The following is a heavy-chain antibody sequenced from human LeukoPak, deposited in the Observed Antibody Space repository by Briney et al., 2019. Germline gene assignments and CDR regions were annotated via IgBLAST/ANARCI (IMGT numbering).Heavy chain of an antibody. D-gene: IGHD3-10*01. J-gene: IGHJ6*02. CDR1: GFTFSFYS. V-gene: IGHV3-21*01. Sequence: GGSLRLSCAASGFTFSFYSMNWVRQAPGKGLEWVSSISSSSSYIYYADSVKGRFTISRDNAKNSLYLQMNSLRAEDTAVYYCARDYYGSGSYHTYGMDVWGQGATVTVSS. CDR3: ARDYYGSGSYHTYGMDV. CDR2: ISSSSSYI.